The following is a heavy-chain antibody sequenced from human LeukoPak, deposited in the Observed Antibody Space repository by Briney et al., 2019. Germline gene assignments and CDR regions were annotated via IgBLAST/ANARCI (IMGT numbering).Heavy chain of an antibody. CDR1: GFTFSSYA. CDR3: ARDQAGVVLYGDYAHSWFDP. D-gene: IGHD4-17*01. CDR2: ISYDGSNK. J-gene: IGHJ5*02. V-gene: IGHV3-30-3*01. Sequence: GGSLRLSCAASGFTFSSYAMHWVRQAPSKGLEWVAVISYDGSNKYYADSVKGRFTISRDNSKNTLYLQMNSLRAEDTAVYYCARDQAGVVLYGDYAHSWFDPWGQGTLVTVSS.